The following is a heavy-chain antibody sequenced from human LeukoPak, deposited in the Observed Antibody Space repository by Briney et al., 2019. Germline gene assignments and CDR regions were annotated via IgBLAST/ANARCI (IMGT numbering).Heavy chain of an antibody. D-gene: IGHD4-17*01. CDR3: ARDASGVTTS. CDR1: GFTFDDYA. Sequence: GRSLRLSCAASGFTFDDYAMHWVRQAPGKGLEWVSGISWNSGSIGYADSVKGRFTISRDNSKNTLYLQMNSLRAEDTAVYYCARDASGVTTSWGQGTLVTVSS. V-gene: IGHV3-9*01. J-gene: IGHJ4*02. CDR2: ISWNSGSI.